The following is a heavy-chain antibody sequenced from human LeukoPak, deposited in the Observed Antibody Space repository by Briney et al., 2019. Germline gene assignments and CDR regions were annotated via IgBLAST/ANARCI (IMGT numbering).Heavy chain of an antibody. D-gene: IGHD6-19*01. V-gene: IGHV4-59*08. CDR2: IYYSGNT. J-gene: IGHJ6*02. CDR1: GGSFSGYY. Sequence: SETLSLTCAVYGGSFSGYYWSWIRQPPGKGLEWIGWIYYSGNTNYNPSLKSRVTISVDTSKNQFALKLSSVTAADTAVYFCARTIAVGGMVYGLDVWGQGTTVTVSS. CDR3: ARTIAVGGMVYGLDV.